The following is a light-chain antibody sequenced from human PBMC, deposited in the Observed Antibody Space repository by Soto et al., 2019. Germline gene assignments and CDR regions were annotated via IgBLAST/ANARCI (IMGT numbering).Light chain of an antibody. CDR3: TSYTSSNYV. Sequence: QSVLTQPPSASGSPGQSLTISCTGTSSDVGGHNYVSWYQRHPGKAPKLIIYEVSNRPSGVSNRFSGSKSGNTASLTISGLQAEDEADYYCTSYTSSNYVFGTGTKVTVL. V-gene: IGLV2-14*01. CDR1: SSDVGGHNY. CDR2: EVS. J-gene: IGLJ1*01.